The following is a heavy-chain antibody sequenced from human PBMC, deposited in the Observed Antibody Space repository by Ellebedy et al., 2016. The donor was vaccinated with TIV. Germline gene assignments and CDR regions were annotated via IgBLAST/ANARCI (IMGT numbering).Heavy chain of an antibody. CDR1: GFNVTTNY. V-gene: IGHV3-7*01. D-gene: IGHD4-23*01. CDR3: ATTLNYGGNCFFDN. J-gene: IGHJ4*02. Sequence: PGGSLRLSCAASGFNVTTNYMNWVRQAPGKGLEWVANIKQDGSVKYYVDSVKGLFTISRDNDKNSVDLQMNTLRADDTAVYYWATTLNYGGNCFFDNWGQGTLVTVSS. CDR2: IKQDGSVK.